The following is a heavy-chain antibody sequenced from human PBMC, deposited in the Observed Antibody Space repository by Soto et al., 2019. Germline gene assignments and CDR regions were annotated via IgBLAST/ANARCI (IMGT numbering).Heavy chain of an antibody. CDR1: GGSVSSGSYS. Sequence: SETLSLTCTVSGGSVSSGSYSWSWIRQPPGKGLEWIGYIYYSGSTHSNPSLQSRVTISVDTSKNQFSLKLSSVTAADTGIYYCARARITMVREVIKYNMDVWGQGTTVTVSS. D-gene: IGHD3-10*01. CDR2: IYYSGST. J-gene: IGHJ6*02. V-gene: IGHV4-61*01. CDR3: ARARITMVREVIKYNMDV.